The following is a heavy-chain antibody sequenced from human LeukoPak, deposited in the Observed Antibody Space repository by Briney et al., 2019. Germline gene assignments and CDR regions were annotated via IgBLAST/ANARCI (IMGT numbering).Heavy chain of an antibody. CDR2: IKQDGSEK. CDR3: ARDVPYWFGELTFDY. Sequence: PGGSLRLSCAASGFTFSSYWMSWVRQAPGKGLEWVANIKQDGSEKYYVDSVKGRFTISRDNAKNSLYLQMNSLRAEDTAVYYCARDVPYWFGELTFDYWGQGTLVTVSS. D-gene: IGHD3-10*01. V-gene: IGHV3-7*01. J-gene: IGHJ4*02. CDR1: GFTFSSYW.